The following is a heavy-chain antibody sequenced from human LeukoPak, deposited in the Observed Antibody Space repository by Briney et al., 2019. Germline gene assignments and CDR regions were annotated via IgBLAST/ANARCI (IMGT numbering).Heavy chain of an antibody. J-gene: IGHJ6*02. Sequence: PSETLSLTCTVSGGSITSYYWSWLRQPAGKGLEWIGRIYTSGSTNYNPSLKSRVTMSVDTPKSQFSLKLSSVTAADTAVYYCARSKKYYYYGMDVWGQGTTVTVSS. CDR2: IYTSGST. CDR1: GGSITSYY. D-gene: IGHD4-11*01. CDR3: ARSKKYYYYGMDV. V-gene: IGHV4-4*07.